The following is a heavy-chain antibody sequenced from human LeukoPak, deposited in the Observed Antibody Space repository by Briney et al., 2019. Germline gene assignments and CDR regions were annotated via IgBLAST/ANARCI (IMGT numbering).Heavy chain of an antibody. V-gene: IGHV1-18*01. Sequence: ASVKVSRKASGYTFTSYGIIWVRQAPGQGLEWMGWISAYNGNTNYAQKLQGRVTMTTDTSTSTAYMELRSLRSDDTAVYYCARDDYSSSSIWFDPWGQGTLVTVSS. CDR2: ISAYNGNT. CDR3: ARDDYSSSSIWFDP. D-gene: IGHD6-6*01. CDR1: GYTFTSYG. J-gene: IGHJ5*02.